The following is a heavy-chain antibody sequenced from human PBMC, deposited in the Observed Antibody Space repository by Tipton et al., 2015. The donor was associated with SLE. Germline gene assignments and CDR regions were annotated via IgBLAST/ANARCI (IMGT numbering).Heavy chain of an antibody. CDR3: ARGREWNWSPYYMDV. V-gene: IGHV4-59*02. CDR2: RFHDGNI. J-gene: IGHJ6*03. D-gene: IGHD1-1*01. Sequence: TLSLTCTVSGDSVKSRYWIWVRQPAGRGLEWLAYRFHDGNINSNPSLKTRLTMSVDTSRDQFSLTLNSVTAADTGIYYCARGREWNWSPYYMDVWGKGTTVTVSS. CDR1: GDSVKSRY.